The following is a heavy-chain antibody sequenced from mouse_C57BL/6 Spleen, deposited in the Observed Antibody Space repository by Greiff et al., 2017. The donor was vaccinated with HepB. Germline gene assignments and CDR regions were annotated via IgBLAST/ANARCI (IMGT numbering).Heavy chain of an antibody. CDR2: IYPGDGDT. D-gene: IGHD2-5*01. Sequence: VQLQQSGPELVKPGASVKISCKASGYAFSSSWMNWVKQRPGKGLEWIGRIYPGDGDTNYNGKFKGKATLTADKSSSTAYMQLSSLTSEDSAVYFCAKETIVAYYAMDYWGQGTSVTVSS. V-gene: IGHV1-82*01. CDR3: AKETIVAYYAMDY. CDR1: GYAFSSSW. J-gene: IGHJ4*01.